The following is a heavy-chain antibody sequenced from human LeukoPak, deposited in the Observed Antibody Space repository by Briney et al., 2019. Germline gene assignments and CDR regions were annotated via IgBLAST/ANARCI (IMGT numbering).Heavy chain of an antibody. CDR1: GYTFTSYY. D-gene: IGHD6-13*01. J-gene: IGHJ5*02. Sequence: ASVKVSCKASGYTFTSYYMHWVRQAPGQGLEWMGGIIPIFGTTNYAQKFQGRVTITADESTSTVYMELSSLRSEDTAVYYCARDSSSWYATFQRGYCWFDPWGQGTLVTVSS. CDR3: ARDSSSWYATFQRGYCWFDP. V-gene: IGHV1-69*13. CDR2: IIPIFGTT.